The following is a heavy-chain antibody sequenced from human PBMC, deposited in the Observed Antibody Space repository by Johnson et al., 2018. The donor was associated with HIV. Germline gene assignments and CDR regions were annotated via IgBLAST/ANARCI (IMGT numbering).Heavy chain of an antibody. V-gene: IGHV3-20*04. CDR2: INWNGGST. Sequence: VQLVESGGGVVQPGRSLRLSCAASGFTFSNHWMHWVRQAPGKGLEWVSGINWNGGSTGYADSVKGRFTISRDNSKNTLYLQMNRLRAEDTAVYYCAREWLYGFDIWGQGTMVTVSS. CDR1: GFTFSNHW. D-gene: IGHD5-24*01. J-gene: IGHJ3*02. CDR3: AREWLYGFDI.